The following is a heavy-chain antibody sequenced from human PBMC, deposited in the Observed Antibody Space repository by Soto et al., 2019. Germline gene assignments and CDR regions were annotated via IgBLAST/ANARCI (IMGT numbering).Heavy chain of an antibody. D-gene: IGHD6-19*01. Sequence: GGSLRLSCAASGFTFSSYGMHWVRQAPGKGLEWVAVIWYDGSNKYYADSVKGRFTTSRDNSKNTLYLQMNSLRAEDTAVYYCARSRALYSSGWYESWGQGTLVTVSS. V-gene: IGHV3-33*01. CDR2: IWYDGSNK. J-gene: IGHJ4*02. CDR3: ARSRALYSSGWYES. CDR1: GFTFSSYG.